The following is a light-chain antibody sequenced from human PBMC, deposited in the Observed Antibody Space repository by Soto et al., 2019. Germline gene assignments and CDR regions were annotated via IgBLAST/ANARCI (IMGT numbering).Light chain of an antibody. CDR2: STS. Sequence: DVQMTQSPSSLSAFVGDRVTITCRASQGISTNLNWYQQKPGKAPELLIYSTSTLQSGVPSRFSGSRSGTESTLSISSLQPDDYAAYYCHQSRYTPWTFGQGTKVDLK. J-gene: IGKJ1*01. CDR1: QGISTN. V-gene: IGKV1-39*01. CDR3: HQSRYTPWT.